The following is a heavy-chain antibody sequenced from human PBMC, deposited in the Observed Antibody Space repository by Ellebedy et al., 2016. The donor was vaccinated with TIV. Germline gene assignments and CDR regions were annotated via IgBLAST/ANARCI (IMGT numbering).Heavy chain of an antibody. D-gene: IGHD6-13*01. CDR2: ISRGGGNT. Sequence: GGSLRLSCEASGFTFSTYAMNWVRQAPGKGLEWVSTISRGGGNTFYPDSVKGRFTISRDNSKSTLYLQMNYLRAEDTAVYYCAKPFAQQTNSFDCWGRGTLVTSPQ. CDR1: GFTFSTYA. CDR3: AKPFAQQTNSFDC. V-gene: IGHV3-23*01. J-gene: IGHJ4*02.